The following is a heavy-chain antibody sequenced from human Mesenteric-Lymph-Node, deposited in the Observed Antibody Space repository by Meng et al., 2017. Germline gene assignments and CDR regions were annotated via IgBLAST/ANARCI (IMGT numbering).Heavy chain of an antibody. J-gene: IGHJ4*02. V-gene: IGHV3-7*01. Sequence: GESLKISCAASGFTFSTCWMSWVRQAPGKGLEWVANMKGDGTTKFYAASVKGRFTISRDNSKNSLYLQMNSLRAEDTAVYYCARGALRFLEWLAYDYWGQGTLVTVSS. CDR1: GFTFSTCW. CDR3: ARGALRFLEWLAYDY. D-gene: IGHD3-3*01. CDR2: MKGDGTTK.